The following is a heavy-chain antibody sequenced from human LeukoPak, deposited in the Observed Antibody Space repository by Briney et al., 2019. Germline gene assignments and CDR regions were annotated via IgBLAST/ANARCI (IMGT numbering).Heavy chain of an antibody. CDR1: GGPISSGGYS. Sequence: PSETLSLTCAVSGGPISSGGYSWSWIRQPPGKGLEWIGYIYYSGSTYYNPSLKSRVTISVDTSKNQFSLKLSSVTAADTAVYYCARVNSNYLIFYMDVWGKGTTVTVSS. CDR2: IYYSGST. J-gene: IGHJ6*03. CDR3: ARVNSNYLIFYMDV. V-gene: IGHV4-30-4*07. D-gene: IGHD4-11*01.